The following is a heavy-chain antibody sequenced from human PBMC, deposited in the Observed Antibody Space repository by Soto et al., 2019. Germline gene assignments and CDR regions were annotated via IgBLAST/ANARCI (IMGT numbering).Heavy chain of an antibody. V-gene: IGHV3-23*01. CDR2: ITGSGDAT. CDR1: GFTFSSFA. J-gene: IGHJ5*02. D-gene: IGHD2-2*01. CDR3: ASGLVGYCSSSSCHAYRFDP. Sequence: GGSLRLSCAASGFTFSSFAMSWVRQAPGKGLEWVSAITGSGDATFYADSVRGRFTISRDNSKNTLYLQMNSLGAEDTALYYCASGLVGYCSSSSCHAYRFDPWGQGTLATVSS.